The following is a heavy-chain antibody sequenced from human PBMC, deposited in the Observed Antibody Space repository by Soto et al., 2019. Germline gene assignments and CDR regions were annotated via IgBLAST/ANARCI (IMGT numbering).Heavy chain of an antibody. J-gene: IGHJ6*03. Sequence: QVQLQESGPGLVKPSQTLSLTCTVSGASISSGGHYWSWIRQHPGKGLEWIGNIYYSGSTSYNPALKSRVTISVDTSKRQFSLKLSSVTAADTAVYYCAREAYYGTGMLAHMRRHYYYYYMDVWGKGPTVTVSS. CDR3: AREAYYGTGMLAHMRRHYYYYYMDV. CDR2: IYYSGST. V-gene: IGHV4-31*03. D-gene: IGHD3-10*01. CDR1: GASISSGGHY.